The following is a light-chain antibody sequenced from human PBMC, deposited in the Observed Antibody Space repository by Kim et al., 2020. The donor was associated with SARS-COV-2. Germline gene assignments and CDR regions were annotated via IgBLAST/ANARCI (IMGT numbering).Light chain of an antibody. V-gene: IGKV1-5*03. CDR1: QSISTW. CDR3: QKYNGY. CDR2: KAS. Sequence: STLSASVGDRVTITGRASQSISTWLAWYQQKPGKAPKLLIYKASSLESGVPSRFSGSGSGTEFTLTISSLQPDDFATYYCQKYNGYFGQGTKLEIK. J-gene: IGKJ2*01.